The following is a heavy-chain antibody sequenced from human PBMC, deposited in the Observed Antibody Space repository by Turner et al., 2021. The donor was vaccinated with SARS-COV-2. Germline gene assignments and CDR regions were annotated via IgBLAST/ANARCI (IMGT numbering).Heavy chain of an antibody. Sequence: EVQLVESGGGLVQPGGSLRLSWAASGFTFSSYDMHWVRQATGKGLEWVSAIGTAGDTYYPGSVKGRFTISRENAKNSLFLQMNSLRAGDTAVYYCARVDYYYGSGRRTYWYFDLWGRGTLVTVSS. J-gene: IGHJ2*01. V-gene: IGHV3-13*04. CDR1: GFTFSSYD. CDR2: IGTAGDT. D-gene: IGHD3-10*01. CDR3: ARVDYYYGSGRRTYWYFDL.